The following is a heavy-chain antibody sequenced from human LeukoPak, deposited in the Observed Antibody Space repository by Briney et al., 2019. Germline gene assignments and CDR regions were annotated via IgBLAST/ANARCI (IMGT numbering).Heavy chain of an antibody. CDR2: IYTSGST. CDR1: GDSISTYY. CDR3: ARSNNIAAPVDY. J-gene: IGHJ4*02. D-gene: IGHD6-13*01. V-gene: IGHV4-4*07. Sequence: PSETLSLTCTVSGDSISTYYWSWIRQPAGKGLEWIGRIYTSGSTNYNPSLKSRVTLSVATSTNQFSLKLNSVTAADTAVYYCARSNNIAAPVDYWGQRTLVTVSS.